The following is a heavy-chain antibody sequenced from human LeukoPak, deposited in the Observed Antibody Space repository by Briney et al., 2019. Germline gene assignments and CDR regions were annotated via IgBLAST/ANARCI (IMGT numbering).Heavy chain of an antibody. D-gene: IGHD5-18*01. Sequence: SETLSLTCAVYGGSFSGYYWSWIRQPPGKGLEWIGEINHSGSTNYNPSLKRRVTISVDTSKNQFSLKLSSVTAADTAVYYCARLDRRGYSYGWDQGTLVTVSS. V-gene: IGHV4-34*01. J-gene: IGHJ4*02. CDR2: INHSGST. CDR1: GGSFSGYY. CDR3: ARLDRRGYSYG.